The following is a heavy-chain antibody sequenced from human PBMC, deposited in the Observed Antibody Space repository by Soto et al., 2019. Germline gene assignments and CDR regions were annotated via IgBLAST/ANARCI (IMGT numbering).Heavy chain of an antibody. CDR2: ITVSGGST. V-gene: IGHV3-23*01. D-gene: IGHD5-18*01. CDR1: GFTFSSYS. J-gene: IGHJ4*02. CDR3: AKEDDLIGYNYGSCFDY. Sequence: GGSLRLSCAASGFTFSSYSMSWVRQAPGKGLEWVSAITVSGGSTYYADSVKSRFTISTDNSKNTLYLQMKSLRAEDTVVYYGAKEDDLIGYNYGSCFDYWGQGTLVTVSS.